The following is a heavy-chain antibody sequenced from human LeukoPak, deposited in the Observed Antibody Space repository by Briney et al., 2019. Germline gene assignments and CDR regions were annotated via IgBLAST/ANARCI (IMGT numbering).Heavy chain of an antibody. CDR1: GGTFRSYA. D-gene: IGHD6-19*01. CDR3: ARQWRGFWFDP. Sequence: SVKVSCKASGGTFRSYASSWVRQAPGQGLEWMGGIIPIFGTANCAEKFQVRVTITTDESTSTAYMELSSLRSEDTAVYYCARQWRGFWFDPWGQGTLVTVSS. V-gene: IGHV1-69*05. J-gene: IGHJ5*02. CDR2: IIPIFGTA.